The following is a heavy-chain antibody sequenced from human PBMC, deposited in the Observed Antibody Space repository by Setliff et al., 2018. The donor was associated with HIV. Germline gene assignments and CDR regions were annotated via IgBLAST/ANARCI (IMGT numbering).Heavy chain of an antibody. CDR1: GYSFSTYG. J-gene: IGHJ3*02. D-gene: IGHD2-2*01. CDR2: ISAYNGNT. Sequence: ASVKVSCKASGYSFSTYGISWVRQAPGQGLEWMGWISAYNGNTNYAQKLQGRVTVTTDTSTSTAYMELRSLRSDDTAVYYCARDRGVYCISSSCYSPVDAFDIWGQGTMVTVSS. CDR3: ARDRGVYCISSSCYSPVDAFDI. V-gene: IGHV1-18*01.